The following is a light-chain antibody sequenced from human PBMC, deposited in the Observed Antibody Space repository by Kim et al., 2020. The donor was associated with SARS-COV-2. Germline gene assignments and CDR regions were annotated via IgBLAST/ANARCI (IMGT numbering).Light chain of an antibody. CDR2: WAS. Sequence: RATINCKSSQSILYSSNNKNYLSWYQQKPGQPPKLLIYWASTRESGVPARFSGSGSGTDFTLTISSLQAEDVAVYYCQQYYRTPLTFGGGTKLEI. CDR3: QQYYRTPLT. J-gene: IGKJ4*01. V-gene: IGKV4-1*01. CDR1: QSILYSSNNKNY.